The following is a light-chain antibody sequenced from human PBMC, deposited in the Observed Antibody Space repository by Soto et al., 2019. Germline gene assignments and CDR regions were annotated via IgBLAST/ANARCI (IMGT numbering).Light chain of an antibody. CDR1: QSLLHSNGYNY. CDR2: LGS. V-gene: IGKV2-28*01. CDR3: MQALQTPLT. Sequence: DIVMTQSPLSLPVTPGEPASISCRSSQSLLHSNGYNYLDCYLQKPGQSPQLLIYLGSNRSSGVPDRFSGSGSGTDFTLKISRVEAEDVGVYYCMQALQTPLTFGGGTKV. J-gene: IGKJ4*01.